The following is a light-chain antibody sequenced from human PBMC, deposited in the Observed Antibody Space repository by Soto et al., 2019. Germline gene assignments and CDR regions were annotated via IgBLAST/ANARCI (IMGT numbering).Light chain of an antibody. CDR1: QGINDY. V-gene: IGKV1-9*01. CDR2: AAS. Sequence: DIQLTQSPSFLSASVGDRVTITCRASQGINDYLAWYQQKPGKAPKLLIYAASTLQSEVPSRFSGSASGTEFTLTISSLQPEEFATYYCQQFNTFPLTFGGGTKVEVK. CDR3: QQFNTFPLT. J-gene: IGKJ4*01.